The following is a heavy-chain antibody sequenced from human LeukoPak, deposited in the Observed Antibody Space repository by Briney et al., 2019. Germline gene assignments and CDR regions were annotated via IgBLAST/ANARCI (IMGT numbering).Heavy chain of an antibody. D-gene: IGHD3-22*01. Sequence: PSETLSLTCTVSGGSISSSSYYWGWIRQPPGKGLEWIGSIYYSGSTYYNPSLKSRVTISVDTSKNQFSLKLSSVTAADTAVYYCARHRTENSPEYYYDSSGPRGYFDLWGRGTLVTVSS. J-gene: IGHJ2*01. CDR1: GGSISSSSYY. V-gene: IGHV4-39*01. CDR2: IYYSGST. CDR3: ARHRTENSPEYYYDSSGPRGYFDL.